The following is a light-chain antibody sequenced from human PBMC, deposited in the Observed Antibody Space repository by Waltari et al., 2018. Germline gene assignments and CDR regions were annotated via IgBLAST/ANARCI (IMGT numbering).Light chain of an antibody. CDR2: QTN. J-gene: IGLJ7*01. CDR1: TPNTGRKN. V-gene: IGLV1-47*01. Sequence: QSVLTQPPSASGTPGPSVTISCPRSTPNTGRKNVFWYQQLPGTAPKPLSSQTNQRPSGVPDRFSGSKSGTSASLAISGLRSEDEADYYCAAWDDNLIGAVFGGGTQLTVL. CDR3: AAWDDNLIGAV.